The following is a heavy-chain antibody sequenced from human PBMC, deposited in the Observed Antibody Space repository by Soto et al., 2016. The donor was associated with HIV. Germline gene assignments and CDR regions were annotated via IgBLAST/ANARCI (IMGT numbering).Heavy chain of an antibody. Sequence: EVQLLESGGGLVQPGGSLRLSCTASGFTFNNYAMSWVRQAPGKGLEWVSTISGSGDSTYYADSVKGRFTISRDNSKNTLYVQMNSLRAEDTAVYYCARVGSRGYSGYDFRYFDYWGQGTPGHRLL. D-gene: IGHD5-12*01. J-gene: IGHJ4*02. CDR2: ISGSGDST. CDR1: GFTFNNYA. CDR3: ARVGSRGYSGYDFRYFDY. V-gene: IGHV3-23*01.